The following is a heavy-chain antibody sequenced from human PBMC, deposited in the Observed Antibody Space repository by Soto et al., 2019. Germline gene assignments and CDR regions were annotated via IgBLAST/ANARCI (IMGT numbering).Heavy chain of an antibody. CDR3: AKDRGRVAARPGGGDYYYGMDV. J-gene: IGHJ6*02. Sequence: GGSLRLSCAASGFTFSSYGMHWVRQAPGKGLEWVAVISYDGSNKYYADSVKGRFTISRDNSKNTLYLQMNSLRAEDTAVYYCAKDRGRVAARPGGGDYYYGMDVWGQGTTVTVSS. D-gene: IGHD6-6*01. CDR1: GFTFSSYG. CDR2: ISYDGSNK. V-gene: IGHV3-30*18.